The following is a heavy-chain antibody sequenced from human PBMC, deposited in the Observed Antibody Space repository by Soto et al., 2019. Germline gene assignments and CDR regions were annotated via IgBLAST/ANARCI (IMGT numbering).Heavy chain of an antibody. CDR3: ARRVTIYCSGGSCYHQPHNWFDP. CDR1: GGTFSLYA. J-gene: IGHJ5*02. V-gene: IGHV1-69*01. CDR2: TIPIFGTA. D-gene: IGHD2-15*01. Sequence: QVQLVQSGAELKKPGSSVKVSCNASGGTFSLYAISWVRQAPGQGIEWLGGTIPIFGTANYAQTFQGRVSINADESTSTDYMELSRLRSEDTAVYYCARRVTIYCSGGSCYHQPHNWFDPWGQGSLVTVSS.